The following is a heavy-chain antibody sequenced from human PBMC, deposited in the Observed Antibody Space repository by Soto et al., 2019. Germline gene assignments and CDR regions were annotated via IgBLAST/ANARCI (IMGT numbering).Heavy chain of an antibody. CDR3: AKDRSAGCGGDCPLDS. CDR1: GFTFSTFG. CDR2: ISYDGSDK. V-gene: IGHV3-30*18. Sequence: QVQLVESGGGVVQPGRSLRLSCAASGFTFSTFGMHWVRQAPGKGLEWVSVISYDGSDKFYADSVKGRFTISRDFSNNMLFLQMNSLRPEDTAVYYCAKDRSAGCGGDCPLDSWGQGTLVTVSS. D-gene: IGHD2-21*02. J-gene: IGHJ4*02.